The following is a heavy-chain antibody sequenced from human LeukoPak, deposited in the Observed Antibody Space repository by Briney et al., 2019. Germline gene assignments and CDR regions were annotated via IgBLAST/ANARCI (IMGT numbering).Heavy chain of an antibody. J-gene: IGHJ4*02. CDR1: GGTFSSYA. Sequence: GSSVKVSCKASGGTFSSYAISWVRQAPGQGLEWMGRIIPILGIANYAQKLQGRVTITADKSTSTAYMELSSLRSEDTAVYYCARDPEYYYGSGSYYTYYFDYWGQGTLVTVSS. D-gene: IGHD3-10*01. CDR2: IIPILGIA. V-gene: IGHV1-69*04. CDR3: ARDPEYYYGSGSYYTYYFDY.